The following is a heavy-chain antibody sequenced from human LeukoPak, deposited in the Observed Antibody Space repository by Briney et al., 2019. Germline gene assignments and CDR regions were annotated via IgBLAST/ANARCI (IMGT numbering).Heavy chain of an antibody. CDR2: ISTTSSSSYI. V-gene: IGHV3-21*01. Sequence: GGSLRLSCAASGFTFSRYAMNWVRQAPGKGLEWVSSISTTSSSSYIHYADSMKGRFTISRDNAKSSLYLQMNSLRAEDTAVFYCARVMAGYSYMDVWGKGTTVTVSS. CDR3: ARVMAGYSYMDV. D-gene: IGHD3-10*01. CDR1: GFTFSRYA. J-gene: IGHJ6*03.